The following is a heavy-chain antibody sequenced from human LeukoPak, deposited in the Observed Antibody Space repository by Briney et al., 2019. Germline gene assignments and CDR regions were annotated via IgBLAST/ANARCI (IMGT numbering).Heavy chain of an antibody. D-gene: IGHD3-3*01. V-gene: IGHV3-7*03. J-gene: IGHJ4*02. Sequence: GGSLRLSCAASGFTFSSYWMNWVRQAPGKGLEWVANIKQDGSEKYYVDPVKGRFTISRDNAKNSLYLQMNSLRAEDTAVYYCARGGYYGSGRYYFDSWGQGTLVTVSS. CDR1: GFTFSSYW. CDR3: ARGGYYGSGRYYFDS. CDR2: IKQDGSEK.